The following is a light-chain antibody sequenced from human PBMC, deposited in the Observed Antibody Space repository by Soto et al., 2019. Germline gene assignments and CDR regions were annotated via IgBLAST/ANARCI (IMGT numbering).Light chain of an antibody. CDR2: NAY. CDR3: EQDYSLPKT. J-gene: IGKJ4*01. V-gene: IGKV3D-7*01. CDR1: QSFSSNF. Sequence: EIVMTQSPATLSLSPGDRASLSCRASQSFSSNFLSWYQQKPGQAPRLLIYNAYTRATGVPARFSGSGSGPDFTLTISSLQPEDFAVYYCEQDYSLPKTFGGGTKVDIK.